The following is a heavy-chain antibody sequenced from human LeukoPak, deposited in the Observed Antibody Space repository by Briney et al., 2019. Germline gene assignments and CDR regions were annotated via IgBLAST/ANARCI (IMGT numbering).Heavy chain of an antibody. CDR3: ARTPTMVRGVIIPPYWFDY. CDR2: INSDGSST. D-gene: IGHD3-10*01. V-gene: IGHV3-74*01. J-gene: IGHJ4*02. Sequence: GGSLRLSCAASGFTFSSYWMHWVRQAPGKGLVWVSRINSDGSSTSYADSVRGRFTISRDNAKNTLYLQMNSLRAEDTAVYYCARTPTMVRGVIIPPYWFDYWGQGTLVTVPS. CDR1: GFTFSSYW.